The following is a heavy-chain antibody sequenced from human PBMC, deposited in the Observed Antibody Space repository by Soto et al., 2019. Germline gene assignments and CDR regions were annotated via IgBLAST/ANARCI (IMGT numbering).Heavy chain of an antibody. Sequence: EVQLLESGGALVQPGGSLRLSCAASGFTFSNHAMNWVRQAPGKGLEWVSTISDSGSPYYADSVKGRFTISRDNSKNTLYLQMNSLRAEDTAVYYCARDPGGQYCTSTSCLYFFDHWGQGPLFIVSS. CDR3: ARDPGGQYCTSTSCLYFFDH. V-gene: IGHV3-23*01. D-gene: IGHD2-2*01. CDR2: ISDSGSP. J-gene: IGHJ4*02. CDR1: GFTFSNHA.